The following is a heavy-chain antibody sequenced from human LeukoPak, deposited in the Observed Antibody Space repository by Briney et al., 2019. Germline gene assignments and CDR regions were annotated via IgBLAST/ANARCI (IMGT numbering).Heavy chain of an antibody. CDR3: VKGGQSDLLLA. CDR1: GGSVAGNY. CDR2: VYSGTN. D-gene: IGHD2-15*01. V-gene: IGHV4-59*02. Sequence: SETLSLTCTVSGGSVAGNYWSWIRQSPEKGLEWIGFVYSGTNNYNPSLRGRVTISEDTSKNQFSLKLTSVTAADTAVYYCVKGGQSDLLLAWDRGTLVSVSA. J-gene: IGHJ5*01.